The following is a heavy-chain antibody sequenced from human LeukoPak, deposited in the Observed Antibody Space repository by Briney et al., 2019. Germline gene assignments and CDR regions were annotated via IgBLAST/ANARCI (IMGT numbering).Heavy chain of an antibody. D-gene: IGHD6-19*01. Sequence: PGRSLRLSCAGPRFIFSSYAMHWVRQAPGKGLEWVAVISYDGSNKYYADSVKGRFTISRDNSKNTLYLQMNSLRAEDTALYYCARDFPGIAVAGTRPLDYWGQGTLVTVSS. V-gene: IGHV3-30*14. CDR3: ARDFPGIAVAGTRPLDY. J-gene: IGHJ4*02. CDR1: RFIFSSYA. CDR2: ISYDGSNK.